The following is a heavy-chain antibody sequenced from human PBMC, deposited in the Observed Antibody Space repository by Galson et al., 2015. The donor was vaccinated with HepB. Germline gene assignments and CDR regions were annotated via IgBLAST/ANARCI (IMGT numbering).Heavy chain of an antibody. J-gene: IGHJ5*02. V-gene: IGHV3-23*01. CDR3: VKEGSWFGGDWFDP. CDR2: INGRGSTR. D-gene: IGHD3-16*01. CDR1: GFTFHHHA. Sequence: SLRLSCAGSGFTFHHHAMAWIRQAPGKGLEWVSGINGRGSTRSYSDAVKGRFSISRDNSKDTVFLQMDNLRAEDTAVYYCVKEGSWFGGDWFDPWGQGALVTVS.